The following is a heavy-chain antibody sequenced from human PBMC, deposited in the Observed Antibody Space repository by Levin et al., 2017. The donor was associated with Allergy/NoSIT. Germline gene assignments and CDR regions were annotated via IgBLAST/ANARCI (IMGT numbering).Heavy chain of an antibody. CDR3: ARVEMVHEIQYYYGIDV. D-gene: IGHD2-8*01. CDR1: GGSISTSSYY. V-gene: IGHV4-39*07. J-gene: IGHJ6*02. Sequence: SETLSLTCTVSGGSISTSSYYWGWIRQPPGKGLEWIGNIYFSGSTYYTPSLRSRVTISVDTSKNQFSLRLSSVTAADTAVYYCARVEMVHEIQYYYGIDVWGQGTTVTVSS. CDR2: IYFSGST.